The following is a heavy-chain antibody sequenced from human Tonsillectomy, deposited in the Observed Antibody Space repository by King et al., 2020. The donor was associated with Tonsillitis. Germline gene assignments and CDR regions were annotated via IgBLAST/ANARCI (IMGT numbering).Heavy chain of an antibody. CDR2: ISYDGSNK. CDR3: AREGWDYYDSSGYPNAFDI. V-gene: IGHV3-30*04. J-gene: IGHJ3*02. D-gene: IGHD3-22*01. CDR1: GFTFSSYA. Sequence: VQLVESGGGVVQPGRSLRLSCAASGFTFSSYAMHWVRQAPGKGLEWVAVISYDGSNKYYADSVKGRFTISRDNSKKTLYLQMNSLRTEDTAVYYCAREGWDYYDSSGYPNAFDIWGQGTMVTVSS.